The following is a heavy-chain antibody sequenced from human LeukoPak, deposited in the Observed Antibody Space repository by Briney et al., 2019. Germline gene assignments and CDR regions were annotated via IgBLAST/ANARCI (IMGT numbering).Heavy chain of an antibody. D-gene: IGHD5-12*01. CDR3: AREGYGFDY. Sequence: GGSLRLSCAASGFTFSSYAMSWVRQAPGKGLEWVSAISGSGGNTYYADSVKGRFTISRDNAKNSLYLQMNSLRAEDTAVYYCAREGYGFDYWGQGTLVTVSS. CDR1: GFTFSSYA. V-gene: IGHV3-23*01. CDR2: ISGSGGNT. J-gene: IGHJ4*02.